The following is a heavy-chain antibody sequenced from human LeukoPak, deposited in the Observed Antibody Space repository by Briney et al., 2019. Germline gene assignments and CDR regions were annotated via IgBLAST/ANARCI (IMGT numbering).Heavy chain of an antibody. Sequence: GSLRLSCAASGFTFSSYAMHWVRQAPGKGLKWVAVTSSDGNIKYYADSVKGRFTISRDNSKNTLYLQMNSLRGEDTGVYYCARDPVPATARHFDYWGQGTLVTVSS. CDR3: ARDPVPATARHFDY. D-gene: IGHD1-1*01. J-gene: IGHJ4*02. CDR1: GFTFSSYA. V-gene: IGHV3-30-3*01. CDR2: TSSDGNIK.